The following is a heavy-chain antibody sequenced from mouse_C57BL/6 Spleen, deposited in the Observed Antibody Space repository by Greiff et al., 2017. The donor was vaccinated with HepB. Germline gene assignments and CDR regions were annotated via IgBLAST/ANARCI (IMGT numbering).Heavy chain of an antibody. Sequence: QVQLQQPGAELVKPGASVKMSCKASGYTFTSYWITWVKQRPGQGLEWIGDIYPGSGSTNYNEKFKSKATLTVDTSSSTAYMQLSSLTSEDSAVYYCASKSYDYDGGSMDYWGQGTSVTVSS. J-gene: IGHJ4*01. CDR2: IYPGSGST. CDR3: ASKSYDYDGGSMDY. CDR1: GYTFTSYW. V-gene: IGHV1-55*01. D-gene: IGHD2-4*01.